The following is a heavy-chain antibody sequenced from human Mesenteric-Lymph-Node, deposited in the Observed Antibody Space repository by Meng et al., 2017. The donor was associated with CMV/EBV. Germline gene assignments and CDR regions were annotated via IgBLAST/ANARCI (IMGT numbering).Heavy chain of an antibody. CDR3: ARHQRWLKSEGGFNY. CDR2: INHSGST. Sequence: QVQLQQWGAGLLKPSETLSLLCVVYGGSFSGYYWSWIRQPPGKGLEWIGEINHSGSTNYNPSLKSRVTISVDTSKNQFSLKLSSVTAADTAVYYCARHQRWLKSEGGFNYWGQGTLVTVSS. J-gene: IGHJ4*02. V-gene: IGHV4-34*01. CDR1: GGSFSGYY. D-gene: IGHD4-23*01.